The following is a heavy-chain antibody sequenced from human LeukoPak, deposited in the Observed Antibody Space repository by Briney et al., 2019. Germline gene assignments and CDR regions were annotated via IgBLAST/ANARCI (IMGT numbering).Heavy chain of an antibody. J-gene: IGHJ6*02. V-gene: IGHV3-66*02. CDR3: AGESGLRNGADV. CDR2: IYSDGAT. CDR1: EFSVSSNY. Sequence: GGSLRLSCAASEFSVSSNYMNWVRQAPGKGLEWVSVIYSDGATFYADSVKGRFTISRDSSSNTLFAQMNSLKPEDTGVYYCAGESGLRNGADVWGLGTTVTVSS. D-gene: IGHD2-8*01.